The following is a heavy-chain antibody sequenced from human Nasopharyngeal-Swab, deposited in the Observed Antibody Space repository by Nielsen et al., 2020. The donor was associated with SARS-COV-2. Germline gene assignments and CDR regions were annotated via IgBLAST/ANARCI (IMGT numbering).Heavy chain of an antibody. CDR1: GGSISSYY. V-gene: IGHV4-4*07. Sequence: SETLSLTCTVSGGSISSYYWSWIRQPAGKRLEWIRRVYSNGSPNYNPSLKSRVTMSADTSKNQFSLKLTSVTAADTAVYYCARGPITLRWWFDPWGQGTLVTVSS. J-gene: IGHJ5*01. CDR3: ARGPITLRWWFDP. D-gene: IGHD2-21*01. CDR2: VYSNGSP.